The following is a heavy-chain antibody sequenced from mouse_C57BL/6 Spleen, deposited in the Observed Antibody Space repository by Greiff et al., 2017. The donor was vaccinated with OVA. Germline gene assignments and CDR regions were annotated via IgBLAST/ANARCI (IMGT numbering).Heavy chain of an antibody. D-gene: IGHD2-3*01. CDR1: GFTFSSYG. CDR3: ARHGDGYSDY. J-gene: IGHJ2*01. Sequence: EVKLVESGGDLVKPGGSLKLSCAASGFTFSSYGTSWVRQTPDKRLEWVATISSGGSYTYYPDSVKGRFTISRDNAKNTLYLQMSSLKSEDTAMYYCARHGDGYSDYWGQGTTLTVSS. CDR2: ISSGGSYT. V-gene: IGHV5-6*01.